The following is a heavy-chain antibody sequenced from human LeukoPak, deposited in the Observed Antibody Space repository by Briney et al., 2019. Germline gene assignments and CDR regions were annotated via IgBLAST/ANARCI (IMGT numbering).Heavy chain of an antibody. CDR2: ISSSGSTI. Sequence: GGSLRLSCAASGFTFSSYEMNWVRQAPGKGLEWVSYISSSGSTIYYADSMKGRFTISRDNAKNSLYLQMNSLRAEDTAVYYCARDLGSYYGSGSYYSSFYMDVWGKGTTVTVSS. CDR1: GFTFSSYE. V-gene: IGHV3-48*03. D-gene: IGHD3-10*01. J-gene: IGHJ6*03. CDR3: ARDLGSYYGSGSYYSSFYMDV.